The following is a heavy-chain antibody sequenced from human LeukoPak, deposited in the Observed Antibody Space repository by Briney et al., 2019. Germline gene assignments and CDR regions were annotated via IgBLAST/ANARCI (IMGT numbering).Heavy chain of an antibody. CDR3: ARGPLEWSGYYSSYYYYYMDV. CDR2: IYTSGST. V-gene: IGHV4-61*02. Sequence: TLSLTCTVSGGSISSGSYYWSWIRQPAGKGLEWVGRIYTSGSTNYNPSLKSRVTISVDTSKNQFSLKLSSVTAADTAVYYCARGPLEWSGYYSSYYYYYMDVWGKGTTVTVSS. D-gene: IGHD3-3*01. J-gene: IGHJ6*03. CDR1: GGSISSGSYY.